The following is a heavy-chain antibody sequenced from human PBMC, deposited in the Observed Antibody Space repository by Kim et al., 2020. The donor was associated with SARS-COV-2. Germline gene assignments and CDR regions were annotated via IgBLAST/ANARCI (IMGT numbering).Heavy chain of an antibody. CDR1: GGTFISYA. CDR2: IIPIFGTA. D-gene: IGHD6-13*01. Sequence: SVKVSCKASGGTFISYAISWVRQAPGQGLEWMGGIIPIFGTANYAQKFQGRVTITADESTSTAYMELSSLRSEDTAVYYCARDHSSSWELDAFDIWGQGTMVTVSS. V-gene: IGHV1-69*13. J-gene: IGHJ3*02. CDR3: ARDHSSSWELDAFDI.